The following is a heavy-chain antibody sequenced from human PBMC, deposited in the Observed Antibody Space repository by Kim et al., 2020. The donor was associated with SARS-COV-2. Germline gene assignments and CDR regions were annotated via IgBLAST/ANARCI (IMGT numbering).Heavy chain of an antibody. CDR1: GYSFTSYW. V-gene: IGHV5-10-1*01. CDR3: ARQHDWGGMAYGNDYYYYYGMDV. D-gene: IGHD3-16*01. CDR2: IDPSDSYT. J-gene: IGHJ6*02. Sequence: GESLKISCKGSGYSFTSYWISWVRQMPGKGLEWMGRIDPSDSYTNYSPSFQGHVTISADKSISTAYLQWSSLKASDTAMYYCARQHDWGGMAYGNDYYYYYGMDVWGQGTTVTVSS.